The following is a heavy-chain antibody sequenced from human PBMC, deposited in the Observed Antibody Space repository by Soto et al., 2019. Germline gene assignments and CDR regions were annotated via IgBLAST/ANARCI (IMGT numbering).Heavy chain of an antibody. CDR3: ARGTEATIPYYYYDGMDV. J-gene: IGHJ6*02. Sequence: SVKVSCKASGGTFSSYATSWVRQAPGQGLEWMGGIIPIFGTANYAQKFQGRVTITADESTSTAYMELSSLRSEDTAVYYCARGTEATIPYYYYDGMDVWGQGTTVTGSS. CDR2: IIPIFGTA. D-gene: IGHD5-12*01. V-gene: IGHV1-69*13. CDR1: GGTFSSYA.